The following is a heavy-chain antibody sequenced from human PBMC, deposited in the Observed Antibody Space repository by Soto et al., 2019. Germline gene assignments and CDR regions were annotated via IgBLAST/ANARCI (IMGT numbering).Heavy chain of an antibody. CDR3: ARRGSAPSACSSTSCYLNDY. CDR2: IYYSGST. Sequence: KSSETLSLTCTVSGGSISSSSYYWGWIRQPPGKGLEWIGSIYYSGSTYYNPSLKSRVTISVDTSKNQFSLKLSSVTAADTAVYYCARRGSAPSACSSTSCYLNDYWGQGTLVTVSS. V-gene: IGHV4-39*01. CDR1: GGSISSSSYY. D-gene: IGHD2-2*01. J-gene: IGHJ4*02.